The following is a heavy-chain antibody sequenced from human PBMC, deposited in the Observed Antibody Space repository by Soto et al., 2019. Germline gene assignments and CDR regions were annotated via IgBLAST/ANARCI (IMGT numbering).Heavy chain of an antibody. CDR2: ISSSSSYT. V-gene: IGHV3-11*06. D-gene: IGHD6-6*01. CDR3: ARDRGSSGYYYYYYGMDV. Sequence: GGSLRLSCAASGFTFSDYYMSWIRQAPGKGLEWVSYISSSSSYTNYADSVKGRFTISRDNAKNSLYLQMNSLRAEDTAVYYCARDRGSSGYYYYYYGMDVWGQGTTVTV. CDR1: GFTFSDYY. J-gene: IGHJ6*02.